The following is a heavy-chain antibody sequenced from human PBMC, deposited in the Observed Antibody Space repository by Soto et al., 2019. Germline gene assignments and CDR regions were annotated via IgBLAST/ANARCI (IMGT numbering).Heavy chain of an antibody. Sequence: AAVKLSCKTSGYTFSNYGITWVRQAPGQPLEWLGWISLYSDGTNYAQKFQGRVSMTTDTSTTTAYMELRSLRSDDTAVYYCARVVPGAEAWFGPWGQGTLVTVSS. V-gene: IGHV1-18*01. CDR1: GYTFSNYG. J-gene: IGHJ5*02. D-gene: IGHD2-2*01. CDR2: ISLYSDGT. CDR3: ARVVPGAEAWFGP.